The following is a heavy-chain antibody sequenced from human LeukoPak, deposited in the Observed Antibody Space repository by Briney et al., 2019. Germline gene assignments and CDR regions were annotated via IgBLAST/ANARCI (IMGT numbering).Heavy chain of an antibody. CDR2: IYYTGST. J-gene: IGHJ4*02. Sequence: SETLSLTCTVSGGSISICSYYWGWIRQPPGKGLEWIGSIYYTGSTYYNPLLRSRVTISVDTSKNQFSLKVTSVTAADTAVYYCASLLGYCTNSVCSPLYYFDYWGQGTLVTVSS. V-gene: IGHV4-39*01. CDR1: GGSISICSYY. D-gene: IGHD2-8*01. CDR3: ASLLGYCTNSVCSPLYYFDY.